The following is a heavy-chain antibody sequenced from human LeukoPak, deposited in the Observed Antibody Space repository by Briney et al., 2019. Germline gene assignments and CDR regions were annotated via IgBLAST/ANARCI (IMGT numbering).Heavy chain of an antibody. V-gene: IGHV3-30*02. CDR2: IRYDGSNK. CDR3: AKDPYTIFGVVIQYYFDY. J-gene: IGHJ4*02. Sequence: GGSLRLSCAASGFTFSSYGMHWVRQAPGKGLEWVAFIRYDGSNKYYADSVKGRFTISRDNSKNTLYLQMNSLRAEDTAVYYCAKDPYTIFGVVIQYYFDYWGQGTLVTVSS. CDR1: GFTFSSYG. D-gene: IGHD3-3*01.